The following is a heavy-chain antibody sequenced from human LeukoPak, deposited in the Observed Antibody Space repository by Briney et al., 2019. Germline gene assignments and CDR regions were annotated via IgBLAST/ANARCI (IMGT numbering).Heavy chain of an antibody. V-gene: IGHV4-39*01. CDR1: GGSISSSSYY. D-gene: IGHD5-18*01. J-gene: IGHJ4*02. Sequence: SETLSLTCTVSGGSISSSSYYWGWIRQPPGKGLEWIGSIYYSGSTYYNPSLKSRVTISVDTSKNQFSLKLSSVTAADPAVYYSAFRGYSYGPLYYFDYWGQGTLVTVSS. CDR3: AFRGYSYGPLYYFDY. CDR2: IYYSGST.